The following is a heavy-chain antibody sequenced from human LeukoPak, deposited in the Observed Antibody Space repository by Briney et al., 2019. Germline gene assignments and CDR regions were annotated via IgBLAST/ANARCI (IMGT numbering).Heavy chain of an antibody. J-gene: IGHJ5*02. D-gene: IGHD3-10*01. CDR2: INPNSGGT. CDR1: GYTFTGYY. CDR3: ARGGILLWFGELFSSAHP. V-gene: IGHV1-2*02. Sequence: ASVKVSCKASGYTFTGYYMHWVRQAPGQGLEWMGWINPNSGGTNYAQKFQGRVTMTRDTSISTAYMELSRLRSDDTAVYYCARGGILLWFGELFSSAHPWGQRTLVTVSS.